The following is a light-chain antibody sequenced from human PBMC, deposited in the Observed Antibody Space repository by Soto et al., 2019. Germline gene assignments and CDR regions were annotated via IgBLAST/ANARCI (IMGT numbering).Light chain of an antibody. J-gene: IGKJ1*01. CDR3: QQYKDSPRT. V-gene: IGKV3-20*01. CDR1: QSVRTY. CDR2: GAS. Sequence: EIVLTQSPGTLSLSPGEKVTLSCRASQSVRTYLDWYQQKPGQPPTLLIYGASTRISGIPDRFSVDGSGTDITLTISRLDTDDVAVYYCQQYKDSPRTFGQGTKVEI.